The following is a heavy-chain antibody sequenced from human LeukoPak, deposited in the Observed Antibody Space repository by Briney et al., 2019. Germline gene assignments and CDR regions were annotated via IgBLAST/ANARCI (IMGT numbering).Heavy chain of an antibody. J-gene: IGHJ6*02. Sequence: SETLSLTCTVSGASISNYYWNWIRQPVGKGLEWIGEINHSGSTNYNPSLKSRVTISVDTSKNQFSLKLSSVTAADTAVYYCARGRCSSTSCYTRGRYYYYGMDVWGQGTTVTVSS. CDR2: INHSGST. CDR3: ARGRCSSTSCYTRGRYYYYGMDV. D-gene: IGHD2-2*02. CDR1: GASISNYY. V-gene: IGHV4-34*01.